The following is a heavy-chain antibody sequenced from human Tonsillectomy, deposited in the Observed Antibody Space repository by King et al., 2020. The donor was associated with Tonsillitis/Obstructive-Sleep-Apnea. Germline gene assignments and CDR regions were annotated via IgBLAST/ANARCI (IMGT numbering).Heavy chain of an antibody. CDR3: ARQIGGYYDSGGDY. D-gene: IGHD3-22*01. J-gene: IGHJ4*02. CDR2: IDPSDSYT. V-gene: IGHV5-10-1*03. CDR1: GYSFTSYW. Sequence: VQLVESGAEVKKPGESLRISCKGSGYSFTSYWITWVRQMPGKGLEWMGRIDPSDSYTNYSPSFQGHVTISIDKSISTAYLQWSSLKASDTAMYYCARQIGGYYDSGGDYWGQGTLVTVSS.